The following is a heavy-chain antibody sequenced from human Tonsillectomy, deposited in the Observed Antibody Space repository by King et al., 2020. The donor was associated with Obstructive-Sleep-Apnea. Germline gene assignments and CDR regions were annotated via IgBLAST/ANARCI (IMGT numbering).Heavy chain of an antibody. CDR2: ISWNSGSI. D-gene: IGHD3-10*01. CDR3: AKDRQYYGSGSYNY. Sequence: VQLVESGGGLVQPGRSLRLSCAASGFTFDDYAMHWVRQAPGKGLEWVSGISWNSGSIGHADSVKGRFTISRDNAKNSLYLQMNSLRAEDTALYYCAKDRQYYGSGSYNYWGQGTLVTVSS. V-gene: IGHV3-9*01. J-gene: IGHJ4*02. CDR1: GFTFDDYA.